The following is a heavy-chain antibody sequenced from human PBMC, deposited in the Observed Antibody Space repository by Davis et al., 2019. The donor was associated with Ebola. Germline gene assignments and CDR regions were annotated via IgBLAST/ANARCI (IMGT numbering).Heavy chain of an antibody. J-gene: IGHJ4*02. CDR1: GFTFSSNA. D-gene: IGHD3-16*01. CDR2: ISGSGGST. Sequence: GGSLRLSCATSGFTFSSNAMSWVRQAPGKGLEWVASISGSGGSTYYGDSVKGRFTFSRDNSKNTVYLQMNSLRAEDTAIYYCAKGGTLADGLDDWGQGTLVTVSS. CDR3: AKGGTLADGLDD. V-gene: IGHV3-23*01.